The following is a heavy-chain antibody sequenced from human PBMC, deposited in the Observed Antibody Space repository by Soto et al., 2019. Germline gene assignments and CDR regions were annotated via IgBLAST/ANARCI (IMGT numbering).Heavy chain of an antibody. D-gene: IGHD1-26*01. V-gene: IGHV3-21*01. J-gene: IGHJ4*02. CDR1: GFTLSTYS. CDR2: ISSGSNYI. CDR3: ASLSGSYRPDY. Sequence: EVQLVESGGGLVKPGGSLRLSCAASGFTLSTYSMNWVRQAPGKGLEWVSSISSGSNYINYADSVKGRFTISRDNAKNSLVLQVNSLRAEDTAVHYCASLSGSYRPDYWGQGTLVTVSS.